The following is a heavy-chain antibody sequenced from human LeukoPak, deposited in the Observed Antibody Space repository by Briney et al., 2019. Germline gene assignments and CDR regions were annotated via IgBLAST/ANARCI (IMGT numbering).Heavy chain of an antibody. Sequence: GGSLTLSCTPSGFTFGDYAMSWLRQAPRKGREGVGFIRSKAYGGTTEYAASVKGRFTISREDSNSVAYVQMNSLKTEDTAVYYCTARRGGSRLDYWGQGTLVTVSS. D-gene: IGHD1-26*01. V-gene: IGHV3-49*03. CDR1: GFTFGDYA. CDR2: IRSKAYGGTT. J-gene: IGHJ4*02. CDR3: TARRGGSRLDY.